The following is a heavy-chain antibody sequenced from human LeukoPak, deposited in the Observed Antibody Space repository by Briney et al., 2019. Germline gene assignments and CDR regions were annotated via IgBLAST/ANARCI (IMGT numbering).Heavy chain of an antibody. V-gene: IGHV3-74*01. D-gene: IGHD2-15*01. CDR3: ARVRNGYSSGLDV. Sequence: EGSLRLSCAVSGFTFSRNAMNWVRLVPGKGLLWVSRINPDASDTEYADSVKGRFTVSRDNARNTLYLEMRSLSVQDSGLYYCARVRNGYSSGLDVWGPGTWVTVSS. CDR1: GFTFSRNA. CDR2: INPDASDT. J-gene: IGHJ6*02.